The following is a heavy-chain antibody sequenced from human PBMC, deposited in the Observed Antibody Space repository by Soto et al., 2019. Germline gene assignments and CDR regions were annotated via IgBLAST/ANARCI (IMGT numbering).Heavy chain of an antibody. D-gene: IGHD6-6*01. CDR2: INPNGGST. CDR1: GYLFTNFY. V-gene: IGHV1-46*03. CDR3: TRGLASGDY. Sequence: QVQLVQPGAEVKKPGASVKFSCKASGYLFTNFYIHWVRQAPGQGLAWIGIINPNGGSTNYAQNCQGRVTMTRDTSTSTVYMDLSSLRSEDTAVYYCTRGLASGDYWGQGTLITVSS. J-gene: IGHJ4*02.